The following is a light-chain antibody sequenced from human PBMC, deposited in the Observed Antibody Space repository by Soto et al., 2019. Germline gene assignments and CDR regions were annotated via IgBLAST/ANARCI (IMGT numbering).Light chain of an antibody. J-gene: IGKJ5*01. CDR3: QQYGGSPRIT. V-gene: IGKV3-20*01. Sequence: IVLTQSPANLYVSPGERATLSCRAGQSVSRNLAGYQQKPGQAPSLLISGASTRATGIPDRFSGSGSGTDFTISINRLEPEAVAIYYCQQYGGSPRITFGQGTRLEI. CDR1: QSVSRN. CDR2: GAS.